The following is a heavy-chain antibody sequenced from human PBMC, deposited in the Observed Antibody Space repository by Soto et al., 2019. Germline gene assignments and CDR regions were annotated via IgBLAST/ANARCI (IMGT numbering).Heavy chain of an antibody. J-gene: IGHJ4*02. D-gene: IGHD5-18*01. CDR3: ARVRYSHPYLGYFDS. Sequence: XETRSLACTVSGDSVSSSYWSWIRQPPGKGLEWIGYIYFSGGTNYTPYLKSRLTISIDTSKNQFSLRLSSVTAADTAVYYCARVRYSHPYLGYFDSWGQGALVTVSS. V-gene: IGHV4-59*02. CDR2: IYFSGGT. CDR1: GDSVSSSY.